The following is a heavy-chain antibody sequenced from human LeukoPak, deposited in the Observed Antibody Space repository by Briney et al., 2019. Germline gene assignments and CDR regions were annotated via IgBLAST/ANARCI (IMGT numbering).Heavy chain of an antibody. CDR1: GGSFSGYY. V-gene: IGHV4-34*01. J-gene: IGHJ4*02. CDR2: INHSGST. D-gene: IGHD3-10*01. CDR3: AREITH. Sequence: SEALSLTCAVYGGSFSGYYWSWIRQPPGKGLEWIGEINHSGSTNYNPSLKSRVTISVDTSKNQFSLKLSSATAADTAVYYCAREITHWGQGTLVTVSS.